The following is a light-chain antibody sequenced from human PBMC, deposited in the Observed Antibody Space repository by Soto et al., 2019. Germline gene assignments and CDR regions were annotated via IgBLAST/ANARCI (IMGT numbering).Light chain of an antibody. CDR1: SSDVGGYNY. Sequence: SVLTQPPSASGSPGQSVTISCTGTSSDVGGYNYVSWYQQHPGKAPKLMIYGVSKRPSGVPDRFSGSKSGNTASLTVSGLQADDEADYYCSSYAGSALYVFGTGTKVTVL. V-gene: IGLV2-8*01. J-gene: IGLJ1*01. CDR2: GVS. CDR3: SSYAGSALYV.